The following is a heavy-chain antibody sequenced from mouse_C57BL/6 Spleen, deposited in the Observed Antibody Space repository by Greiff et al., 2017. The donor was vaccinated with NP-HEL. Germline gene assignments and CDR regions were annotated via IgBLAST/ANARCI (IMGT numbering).Heavy chain of an antibody. V-gene: IGHV1-80*01. Sequence: QVQLQQSGAELVKPGASVKISCKASGYAFSSYWMNWVKQRPGKGLEWIGQIYPGDGDTNYNGKFKGKATLTADKSSSTAYRQLSSLTSEDSAVYFCARAYGDDVEGFDYWGQGTTLTVAS. CDR3: ARAYGDDVEGFDY. J-gene: IGHJ2*01. CDR2: IYPGDGDT. D-gene: IGHD2-2*01. CDR1: GYAFSSYW.